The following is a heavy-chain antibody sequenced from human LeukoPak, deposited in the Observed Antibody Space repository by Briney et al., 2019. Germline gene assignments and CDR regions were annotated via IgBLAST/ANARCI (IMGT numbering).Heavy chain of an antibody. J-gene: IGHJ5*02. D-gene: IGHD5-12*01. V-gene: IGHV4-59*08. CDR2: IYDTGST. Sequence: PETLSHSRTVSGGSISSYSWSWIRQPPGKGLEWIGYIYDTGSTNYNPSLKSRVTTSVDTSKNQFSLKLSSVTAADTAVYYCARGGLYTWFDPWGQGTLVTVSA. CDR3: ARGGLYTWFDP. CDR1: GGSISSYS.